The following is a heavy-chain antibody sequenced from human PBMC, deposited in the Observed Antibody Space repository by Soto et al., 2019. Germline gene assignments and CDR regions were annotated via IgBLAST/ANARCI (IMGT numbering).Heavy chain of an antibody. J-gene: IGHJ5*02. CDR2: INHSGST. D-gene: IGHD2-2*01. Sequence: PSETLSLTCAVYGGSFSGYYWSWIRQPPGKGLEWIGEINHSGSTNYNPSLKSRVTISVDTSKNQFSLKLSSVTAADTAVYHCASRGQLLFDNWFDPWGQGTLVTVSS. V-gene: IGHV4-34*01. CDR3: ASRGQLLFDNWFDP. CDR1: GGSFSGYY.